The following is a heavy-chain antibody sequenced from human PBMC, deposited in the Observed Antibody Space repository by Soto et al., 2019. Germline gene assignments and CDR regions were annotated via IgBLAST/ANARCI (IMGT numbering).Heavy chain of an antibody. Sequence: GGSLRLSCAASGFTFSSYWMHWVRQVPGKGLVWVSRINSDGSSTNYADSVKGRFTISRDNAKNTLYLQMNSLRAEDTAVYYCAREGDYYGSIGYAFDIWGQGTMVPGS. D-gene: IGHD3-10*01. V-gene: IGHV3-74*01. J-gene: IGHJ3*02. CDR3: AREGDYYGSIGYAFDI. CDR2: INSDGSST. CDR1: GFTFSSYW.